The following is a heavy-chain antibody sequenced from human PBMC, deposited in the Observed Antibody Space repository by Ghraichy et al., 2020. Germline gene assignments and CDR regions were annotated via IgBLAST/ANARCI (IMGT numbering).Heavy chain of an antibody. Sequence: ASVKVSCKASGYTFTSYALHWVRQAPGQRLEWMGWINAGNDNTKYSQKFPGRVTITRDTSASTAYMELSSLRSEDTAVYYCARDWGGDYVLERFGVVGDYWGQGTLVTVSS. J-gene: IGHJ4*02. CDR2: INAGNDNT. CDR1: GYTFTSYA. D-gene: IGHD4-17*01. CDR3: ARDWGGDYVLERFGVVGDY. V-gene: IGHV1-3*01.